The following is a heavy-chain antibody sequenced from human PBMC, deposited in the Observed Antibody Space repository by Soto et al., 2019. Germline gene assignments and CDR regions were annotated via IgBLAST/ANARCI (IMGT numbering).Heavy chain of an antibody. J-gene: IGHJ6*02. Sequence: GGSLRLSCAAYGFTFSSYAMSWVRQAPGKXLEWVSAISGSGGSTYYADSVKGRFTISRDNSKNTLYLQMNSLRAEDTAVYYCAKDWYSSGWQYYYYYYGMDVWGQGTTVTVSS. CDR2: ISGSGGST. V-gene: IGHV3-23*01. CDR1: GFTFSSYA. CDR3: AKDWYSSGWQYYYYYYGMDV. D-gene: IGHD6-19*01.